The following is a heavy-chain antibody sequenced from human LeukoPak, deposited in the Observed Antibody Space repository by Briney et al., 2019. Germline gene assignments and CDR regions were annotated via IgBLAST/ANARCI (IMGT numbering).Heavy chain of an antibody. Sequence: SETLSLTCTVSGVSISSSSYFWGWIRQPPGKGLEWIGNIYYSGSTYYKSSLKSRVTISVDTSKNQFSLKLSSVTAADTAVYYCARVLGHLWFGELSHDAFDIWGQGTMVTVSS. V-gene: IGHV4-39*07. D-gene: IGHD3-10*01. CDR3: ARVLGHLWFGELSHDAFDI. CDR1: GVSISSSSYF. CDR2: IYYSGST. J-gene: IGHJ3*02.